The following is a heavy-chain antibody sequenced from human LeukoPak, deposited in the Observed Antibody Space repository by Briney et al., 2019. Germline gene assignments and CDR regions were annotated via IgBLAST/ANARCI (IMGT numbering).Heavy chain of an antibody. D-gene: IGHD3-22*01. J-gene: IGHJ4*02. CDR2: ISGSGGST. V-gene: IGHV3-23*01. Sequence: GGSLRLSCAASGFTFSSYAMSWVRQAPGKGLEWVSAISGSGGSTYYADSVKGRFTISRDNSKNTLYLQMNSLRAEDTAVYYCAKPYETYYYDSSGSDYWGQGTLVTVSS. CDR1: GFTFSSYA. CDR3: AKPYETYYYDSSGSDY.